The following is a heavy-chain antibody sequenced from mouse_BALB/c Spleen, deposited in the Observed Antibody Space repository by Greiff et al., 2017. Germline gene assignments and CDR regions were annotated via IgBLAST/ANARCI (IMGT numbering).Heavy chain of an antibody. CDR2: ISSGGST. Sequence: EVHLVESGGGLVKPGGSLKLSCAASGFTFSSYAMSWVRQTPEKRLEWVASISSGGSTYYPDSVKGRFTISRDNARNILYLQMSSLRSEDTAMYYCARDDGYYVDAMDYWGQGTSVTVSS. D-gene: IGHD2-3*01. J-gene: IGHJ4*01. CDR1: GFTFSSYA. V-gene: IGHV5-6-5*01. CDR3: ARDDGYYVDAMDY.